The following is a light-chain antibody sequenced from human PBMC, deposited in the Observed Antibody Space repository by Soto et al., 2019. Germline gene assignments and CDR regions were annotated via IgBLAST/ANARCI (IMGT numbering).Light chain of an antibody. Sequence: QAVVTQPPSVSGAPGQRVTISCTGTSSNIGADYNVHWYRQLPGTAPKLLIYGNNHRPSGVPDRFSGSKSGPSASLAITGLQTEDEADYYCQSYDTGRRGMIFGGGTKLTVL. CDR3: QSYDTGRRGMI. CDR2: GNN. CDR1: SSNIGADYN. J-gene: IGLJ2*01. V-gene: IGLV1-40*01.